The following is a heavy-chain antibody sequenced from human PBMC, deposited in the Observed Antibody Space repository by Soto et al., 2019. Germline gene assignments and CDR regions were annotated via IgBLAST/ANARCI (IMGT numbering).Heavy chain of an antibody. CDR1: GGSISRYY. V-gene: IGHV4-59*08. J-gene: IGHJ5*02. D-gene: IGHD2-2*01. Sequence: SETLSLTCTVSGGSISRYYWSWIRQPPGKGLEWIGYIYYSGSTYYNPSLKSRVTISVDTSKNQFSLKLSSVTAADTAVYYCARATIVLVPAAMVSHWFDPWGQGTLVTVSS. CDR3: ARATIVLVPAAMVSHWFDP. CDR2: IYYSGST.